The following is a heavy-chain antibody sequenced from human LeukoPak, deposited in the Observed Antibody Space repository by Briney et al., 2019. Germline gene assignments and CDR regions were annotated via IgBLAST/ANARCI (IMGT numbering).Heavy chain of an antibody. CDR1: GFTFDDYA. CDR2: ISSNGGST. CDR3: ARWLPPIDY. Sequence: EGSLRLSCAASGFTFDDYAMHWVRQAPGKGLEYVSAISSNGGSTYYANSVKGRFTISRDNSKNTLYLLMGSLRAEDMAVYYCARWLPPIDYWGQGTLVTVSS. V-gene: IGHV3-64*01. J-gene: IGHJ4*02. D-gene: IGHD5-18*01.